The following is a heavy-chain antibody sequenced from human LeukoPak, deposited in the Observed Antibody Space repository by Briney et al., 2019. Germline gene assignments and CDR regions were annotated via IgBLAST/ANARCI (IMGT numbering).Heavy chain of an antibody. J-gene: IGHJ4*02. V-gene: IGHV1-69*01. D-gene: IGHD3-10*01. CDR2: IIPIFGTA. CDR3: ARSSYSYGSGSYLYYFDY. CDR1: GGTFSSYA. Sequence: SVKVSCKASGGTFSSYAISWVRQAPGQGLEWMGGIIPIFGTANYAQKFQGRVTITADESTSTAYMELSSLRSEDTAVYYCARSSYSYGSGSYLYYFDYWGQGTLVTVSS.